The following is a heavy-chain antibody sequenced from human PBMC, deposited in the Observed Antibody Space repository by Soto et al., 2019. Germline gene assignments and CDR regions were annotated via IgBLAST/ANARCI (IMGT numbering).Heavy chain of an antibody. Sequence: PGGSLRLSCAASGFTFSTFSMNWVRQAPGKGLEWLSYIGGSGSSISYADSVKGRFTISSDNGKNTLYLQMSSLRDEDTAVYYCARDLAWAFDSWGQGALVTVST. CDR3: ARDLAWAFDS. V-gene: IGHV3-48*02. D-gene: IGHD1-26*01. CDR1: GFTFSTFS. J-gene: IGHJ4*02. CDR2: IGGSGSSI.